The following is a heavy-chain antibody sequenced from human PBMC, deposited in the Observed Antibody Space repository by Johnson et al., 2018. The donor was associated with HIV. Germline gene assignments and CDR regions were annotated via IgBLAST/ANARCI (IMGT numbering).Heavy chain of an antibody. Sequence: VQLVESGGGLVQPGGSLRLSCAASGFTVSGDYMSWVRQAPGKGLEWVSLIYNDGTTYYADSVKGRFTISRESSKNTLHLQMNSLNAEDTAMYYCARLRQDANCGADCQWAIWGQGTMVTGSS. CDR2: IYNDGTT. D-gene: IGHD2-21*02. V-gene: IGHV3-66*04. CDR3: ARLRQDANCGADCQWAI. J-gene: IGHJ3*02. CDR1: GFTVSGDY.